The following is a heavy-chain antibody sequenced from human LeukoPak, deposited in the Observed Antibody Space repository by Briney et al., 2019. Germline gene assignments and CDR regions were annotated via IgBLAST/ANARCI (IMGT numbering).Heavy chain of an antibody. CDR1: GYTFTSYY. J-gene: IGHJ4*02. V-gene: IGHV1-46*01. D-gene: IGHD3-22*01. CDR3: ARVSGDSSGYYYGGFDY. Sequence: GASVKVSCKASGYTFTSYYMHWVRQAPGQGLEWMGIINPSGGSTSYAQKFQGRVTMTRDMSTSTVYMELSSLRSEDTAVYYCARVSGDSSGYYYGGFDYWGQGTLVTVSS. CDR2: INPSGGST.